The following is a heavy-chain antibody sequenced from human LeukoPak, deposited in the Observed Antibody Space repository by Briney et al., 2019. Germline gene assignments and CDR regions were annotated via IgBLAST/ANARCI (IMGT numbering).Heavy chain of an antibody. CDR3: ARQGWELRHAFDI. J-gene: IGHJ3*02. D-gene: IGHD1-26*01. CDR1: GYSFTSYW. V-gene: IGHV5-51*01. Sequence: GESLKISCKGSGYSFTSYWIGWVRQLPGKGLDWMGIIYPGDSDTRYSPSFQGQITISADKSISTAYLQWSSLKASDTAMYYCARQGWELRHAFDIWGQGTMVTVSS. CDR2: IYPGDSDT.